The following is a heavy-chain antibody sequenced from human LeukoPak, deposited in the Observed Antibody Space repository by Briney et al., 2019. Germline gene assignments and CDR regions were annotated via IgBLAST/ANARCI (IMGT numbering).Heavy chain of an antibody. CDR2: IWYDGSNK. Sequence: GGSLRLSCAASGFTSSSYGMHWVRQAPGKGLEWVAVIWYDGSNKYYADSVKGRFTISRDNSKNTLYLQMNSLRAEDTAVYYCAKERNSSGYDYVFAYWGQGTLVTVSS. CDR3: AKERNSSGYDYVFAY. D-gene: IGHD5-12*01. J-gene: IGHJ4*02. CDR1: GFTSSSYG. V-gene: IGHV3-33*06.